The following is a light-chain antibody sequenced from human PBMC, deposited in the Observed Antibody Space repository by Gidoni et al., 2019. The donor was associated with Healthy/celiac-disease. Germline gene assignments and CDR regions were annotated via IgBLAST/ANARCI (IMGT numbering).Light chain of an antibody. Sequence: EIVLTQSPVTLSLSPGERATLSCRASQSVSSSYLAWYQQKPGQAPRLLIYGASSRATGIPHRFSGSGSGTDFTLTISRLEPEDFAVYYCQQYGSSPTFGGGTKVEIK. J-gene: IGKJ4*01. CDR1: QSVSSSY. CDR3: QQYGSSPT. V-gene: IGKV3-20*01. CDR2: GAS.